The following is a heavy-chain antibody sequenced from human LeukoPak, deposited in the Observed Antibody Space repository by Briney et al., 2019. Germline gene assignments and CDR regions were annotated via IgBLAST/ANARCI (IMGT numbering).Heavy chain of an antibody. D-gene: IGHD6-19*01. CDR1: GFTFSSYW. Sequence: GGSLRLSCADSGFTFSSYWMSWVRQAPGKGLEWVANIKQDGSEKYYVDSVKGRFTISRDNAKNSLYLQMNSLRAEDTAVYYCARARGYSSGWYRGIDYYYYYGMDVWGQGTTVTVSS. CDR2: IKQDGSEK. V-gene: IGHV3-7*01. CDR3: ARARGYSSGWYRGIDYYYYYGMDV. J-gene: IGHJ6*02.